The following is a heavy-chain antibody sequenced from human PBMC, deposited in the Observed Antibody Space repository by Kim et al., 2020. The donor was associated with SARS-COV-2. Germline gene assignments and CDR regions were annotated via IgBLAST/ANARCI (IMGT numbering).Heavy chain of an antibody. CDR1: GGSISSSSYY. CDR2: IYYSGST. J-gene: IGHJ5*02. D-gene: IGHD1-7*01. V-gene: IGHV4-39*01. Sequence: SETLSLTCIVSGGSISSSSYYWGWIRQPPGKGLEWIGNIYYSGSTYYNPSLKSRVTISVDTSKNQFSLKLSSVTAADTAVYYCARSLTGTTYGIDPWGQGTLVTVSS. CDR3: ARSLTGTTYGIDP.